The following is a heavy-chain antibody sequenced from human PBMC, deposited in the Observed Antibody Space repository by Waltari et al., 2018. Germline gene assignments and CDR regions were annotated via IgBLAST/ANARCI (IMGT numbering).Heavy chain of an antibody. CDR1: GGSFSGYY. CDR2: INHSGSP. Sequence: QVQLQQWGAGLLKPSETLSLTCAVYGGSFSGYYWSWIRQPPGKGLEWIGEINHSGSPNLNPSLKSRVTISVDTSKNQFSLKLSSVTAADTAVYYCARETTTVVSNWFDPWGQGTLVTVSS. CDR3: ARETTTVVSNWFDP. D-gene: IGHD4-17*01. J-gene: IGHJ5*02. V-gene: IGHV4-34*01.